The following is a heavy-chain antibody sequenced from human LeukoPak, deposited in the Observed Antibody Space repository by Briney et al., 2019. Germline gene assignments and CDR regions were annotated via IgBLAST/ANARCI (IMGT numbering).Heavy chain of an antibody. CDR2: IYPGDSDT. V-gene: IGHV5-51*01. CDR1: GYSFTSYW. J-gene: IGHJ4*02. Sequence: GESLKISCKGSGYSFTSYWIGWVRQMPGKGLEWMGIIYPGDSDTRYSPSFQGQVTISADKSISTAYLQWSSLKASDTATYYCARHTRDSGYDPPSFDYWGQGTLVTVSS. CDR3: ARHTRDSGYDPPSFDY. D-gene: IGHD5-12*01.